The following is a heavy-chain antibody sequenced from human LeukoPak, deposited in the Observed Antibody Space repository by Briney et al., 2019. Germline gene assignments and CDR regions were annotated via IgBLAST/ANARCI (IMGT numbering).Heavy chain of an antibody. CDR2: IKQDGSEK. CDR1: GFTFSSYW. CDR3: ARDCSSTTCYWVFDY. D-gene: IGHD2-2*01. J-gene: IGHJ4*02. V-gene: IGHV3-7*01. Sequence: GGSLRLSCAASGFTFSSYWMSWVRQAPGKGLEWVANIKQDGSEKYYVDSVKGRFTISRDNAKNSLYLQMNSLRDEDTAVYYCARDCSSTTCYWVFDYWGQGTLVTVSS.